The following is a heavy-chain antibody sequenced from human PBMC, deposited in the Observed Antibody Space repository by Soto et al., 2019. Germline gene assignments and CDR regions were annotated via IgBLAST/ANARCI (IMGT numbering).Heavy chain of an antibody. D-gene: IGHD1-1*01. CDR3: AGGRYGDY. J-gene: IGHJ4*02. V-gene: IGHV1-18*01. Sequence: QVHLVQSGAEVKKPGASVKVSCKGSGYAFTTYGITWVRQAPGQGLEWMGWISAHNGNTNYAQKLQGRVTVTRDTPTSTAYMELRGLRSDATAVYYCAGGRYGDYWGEGALVTVSS. CDR2: ISAHNGNT. CDR1: GYAFTTYG.